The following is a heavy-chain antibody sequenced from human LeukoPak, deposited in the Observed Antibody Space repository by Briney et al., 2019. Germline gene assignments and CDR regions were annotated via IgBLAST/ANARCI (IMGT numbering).Heavy chain of an antibody. J-gene: IGHJ3*02. CDR2: IYYSGST. Sequence: SETLSLTCTVSGGSISSYYWSWIRQTPGKGLEWIGYIYYSGSTNYNPSLKSRVTISVDTSKNQFSLKLTSVTAADKAVYYCARGLLDGYTHPAAFDIWGQGTMVTVSS. CDR1: GGSISSYY. CDR3: ARGLLDGYTHPAAFDI. D-gene: IGHD5-24*01. V-gene: IGHV4-59*01.